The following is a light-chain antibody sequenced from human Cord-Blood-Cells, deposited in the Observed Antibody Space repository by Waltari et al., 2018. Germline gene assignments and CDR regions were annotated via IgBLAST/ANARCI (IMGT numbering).Light chain of an antibody. CDR2: WAS. CDR1: QSVLYSSNNKNY. J-gene: IGKJ1*01. V-gene: IGKV4-1*01. Sequence: DIVMTQSPDSLAVSLGERATINCKSSQSVLYSSNNKNYLAWYQQKPAQPPKLLIYWASTRESGVPDRFSGSGSGTDFTLTISSLQAEDVAVYYCQQYYSTLAFGQGTKVEIK. CDR3: QQYYSTLA.